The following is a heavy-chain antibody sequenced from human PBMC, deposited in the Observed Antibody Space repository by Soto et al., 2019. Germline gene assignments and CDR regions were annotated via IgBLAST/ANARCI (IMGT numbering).Heavy chain of an antibody. J-gene: IGHJ6*02. CDR2: INTVGSST. CDR3: ARDYNVAAAAVPNNYYYGMDV. Sequence: GGSLRLSCAASGFTFSSYWMHWVRQAPGKGLVWVSRINTVGSSTSYADSVKGRFTLSRDNAKNTLYLQMNSLRAEDTAVYYCARDYNVAAAAVPNNYYYGMDVWGQGTTVTVSS. CDR1: GFTFSSYW. D-gene: IGHD6-13*01. V-gene: IGHV3-74*01.